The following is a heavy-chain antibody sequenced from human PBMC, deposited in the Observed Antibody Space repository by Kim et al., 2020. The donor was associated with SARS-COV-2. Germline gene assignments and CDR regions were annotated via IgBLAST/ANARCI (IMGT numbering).Heavy chain of an antibody. CDR2: IYYSGIT. V-gene: IGHV4-39*01. J-gene: IGHJ4*01. CDR3: ARRRYFDFPPRDFDY. Sequence: SETLSLTCTLSGGSVTSNNYYWGWVRQPPGKGLEWIGSIYYSGITYYNPSLKSRVTVSVDTSKNQFSLKLNSVTAADTAVYYCARRRYFDFPPRDFDYWG. D-gene: IGHD3-9*01. CDR1: GGSVTSNNYY.